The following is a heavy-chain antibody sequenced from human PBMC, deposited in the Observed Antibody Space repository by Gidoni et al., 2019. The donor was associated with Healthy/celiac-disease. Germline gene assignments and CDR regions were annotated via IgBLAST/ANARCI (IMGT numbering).Heavy chain of an antibody. CDR3: ARVLICTGGVCYGECDY. CDR2: ISAYNGNT. V-gene: IGHV1-18*01. Sequence: QVQLVQSGAGVQKPGASVTFSCKASGYTFTSSGIRWVRQAPGQGLEWMGWISAYNGNTNYAQKLQGRVTMTTDTSTSTAYMELRSLRSDDTAVYYCARVLICTGGVCYGECDYWGQGTLVTVSS. D-gene: IGHD2-8*02. CDR1: GYTFTSSG. J-gene: IGHJ4*02.